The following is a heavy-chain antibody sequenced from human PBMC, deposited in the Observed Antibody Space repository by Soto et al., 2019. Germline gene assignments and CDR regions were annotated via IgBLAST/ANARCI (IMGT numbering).Heavy chain of an antibody. CDR1: GGTFSSYA. Sequence: SVKVSCQASGGTFSSYAISWVRQAPGQGLEWMGGIIPIFGTANYAQKFQGRVTITADESTSTAYMELSSLRSEDTAVYYCARGLVPAAIRIYYGMDVWGQGTTVTVSS. V-gene: IGHV1-69*13. J-gene: IGHJ6*02. CDR3: ARGLVPAAIRIYYGMDV. D-gene: IGHD2-2*01. CDR2: IIPIFGTA.